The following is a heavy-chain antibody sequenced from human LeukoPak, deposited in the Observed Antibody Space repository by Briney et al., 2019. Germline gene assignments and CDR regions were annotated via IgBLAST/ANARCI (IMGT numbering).Heavy chain of an antibody. D-gene: IGHD6-13*01. CDR1: GYSISSGYY. V-gene: IGHV4-38-2*02. Sequence: SETLSLTCTVSGYSISSGYYWGWIRQPPGKGLEWIGSIYHSGSTYYNPSLKSRVTISVDTSKNQFSLKLSSVTAADTAVYYCAGGGSSSWYRRGEYSSWGQGTLITVSS. CDR2: IYHSGST. CDR3: AGGGSSSWYRRGEYSS. J-gene: IGHJ5*02.